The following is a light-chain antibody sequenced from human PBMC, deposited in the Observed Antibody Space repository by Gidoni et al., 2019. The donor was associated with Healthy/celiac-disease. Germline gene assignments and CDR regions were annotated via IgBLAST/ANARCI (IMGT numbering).Light chain of an antibody. V-gene: IGKV1-39*01. CDR1: QNISSY. J-gene: IGKJ2*01. CDR3: QQSDNTPYT. CDR2: AAS. Sequence: DFQMTHPPSSLSASVGDRVTITCRASQNISSYLNWYQQKPGKAPKLLIYAASNLQSGVPSRFSGSGSGTDFTLTISSLQPEDFATYYCQQSDNTPYTFGQGTKVEIK.